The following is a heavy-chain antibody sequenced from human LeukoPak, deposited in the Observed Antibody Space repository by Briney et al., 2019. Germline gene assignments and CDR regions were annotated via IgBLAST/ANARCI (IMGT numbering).Heavy chain of an antibody. Sequence: ASVKVSCKASGYTFTIYDINWVRQATGQGLEWMGWINPNSGGTNYAQKFQGRVTMTRDTSISTAYMELSRLRSDDTAVYYCASPYYYDSSGYPDAFDIWGQGTMVTVS. V-gene: IGHV1-2*02. CDR1: GYTFTIYD. CDR3: ASPYYYDSSGYPDAFDI. CDR2: INPNSGGT. D-gene: IGHD3-22*01. J-gene: IGHJ3*02.